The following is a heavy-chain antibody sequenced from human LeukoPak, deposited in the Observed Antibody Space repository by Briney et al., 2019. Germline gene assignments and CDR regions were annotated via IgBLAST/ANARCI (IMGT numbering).Heavy chain of an antibody. CDR3: ARLRIAASGEIDH. CDR1: GDSISGRYY. D-gene: IGHD6-25*01. Sequence: SETLSLTCTVSGDSISGRYYWTWIRQPPGTGLEWIGSISYGGTTYYSPSLQSRVAIAEDTSKNHFSLRLTSVTAADTAVYFCARLRIAASGEIDHWGQGTPVTVSS. J-gene: IGHJ4*02. V-gene: IGHV4-39*02. CDR2: ISYGGTT.